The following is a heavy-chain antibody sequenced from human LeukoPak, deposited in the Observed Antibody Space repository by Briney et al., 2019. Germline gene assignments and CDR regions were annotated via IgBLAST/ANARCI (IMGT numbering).Heavy chain of an antibody. CDR2: ISGDGGST. V-gene: IGHV3-43*02. CDR3: VRDPDALDY. J-gene: IGHJ4*02. Sequence: GGSLRLSCAASGFTFDDYAMHWVRQAPGKGLEWVSLISGDGGSTYYADSVKGRFTISRDNAKSSVYLQMNSLRDEDTAVYYCVRDPDALDYWGQGTLVTVSS. CDR1: GFTFDDYA.